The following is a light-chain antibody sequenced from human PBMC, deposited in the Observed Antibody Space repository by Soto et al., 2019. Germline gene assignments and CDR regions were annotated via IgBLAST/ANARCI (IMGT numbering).Light chain of an antibody. CDR3: KQYKNYPFT. CDR2: DAS. V-gene: IGKV1-5*01. CDR1: QSINSW. Sequence: DIHMTQSPSTLSASLGDRVSITCRASQSINSWLAWYQQKPGKAPKLLIYDASSLQSGVPSRFSGSESGAELTLTISGLQPDDLATYYCKQYKNYPFTLGPGTKV. J-gene: IGKJ3*01.